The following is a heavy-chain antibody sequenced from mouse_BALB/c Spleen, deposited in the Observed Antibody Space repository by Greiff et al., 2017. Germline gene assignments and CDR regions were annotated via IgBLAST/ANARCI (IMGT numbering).Heavy chain of an antibody. V-gene: IGHV1-7*01. D-gene: IGHD1-1*01. Sequence: VKLQESGAELAKPGASVKMSCKASGYTFTSYWMHWVKQRPGQGLEWIGYINPSTGYTEYNQKFKDKATLTADKSSSTAYMQLSSLTSEDSAVYYGARTTTVPFAYWGQGTLVTVSA. CDR1: GYTFTSYW. J-gene: IGHJ3*01. CDR2: INPSTGYT. CDR3: ARTTTVPFAY.